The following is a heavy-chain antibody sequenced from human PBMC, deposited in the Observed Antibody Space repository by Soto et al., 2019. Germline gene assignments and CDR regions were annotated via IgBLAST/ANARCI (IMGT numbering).Heavy chain of an antibody. V-gene: IGHV1-8*01. CDR1: GYTFTSYD. CDR3: ARGRAYYYDSSGYF. D-gene: IGHD3-22*01. Sequence: ASVKVSCKASGYTFTSYDINWVRQATGQGLEWMGWMNPNSGNTGYAQRFQGRVTMTRNTSISTAYMELSSLRSEDTAVYYCARGRAYYYDSSGYFWGQGTLVTVSS. CDR2: MNPNSGNT. J-gene: IGHJ4*02.